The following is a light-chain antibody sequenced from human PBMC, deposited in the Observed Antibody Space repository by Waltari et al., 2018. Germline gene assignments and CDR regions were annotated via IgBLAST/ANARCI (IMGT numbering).Light chain of an antibody. CDR3: SAYTSSSTYV. J-gene: IGLJ1*01. CDR1: RSDIGSSHY. Sequence: QSALTQPASVSGSLGQSITISCTGTRSDIGSSHYVSWYQQHPAQPPRLIIYEVASRPSGVSHRFSGSKSGNTASLTISGLLAGDEATYHCSAYTSSSTYVFGSGTNVTVL. V-gene: IGLV2-14*03. CDR2: EVA.